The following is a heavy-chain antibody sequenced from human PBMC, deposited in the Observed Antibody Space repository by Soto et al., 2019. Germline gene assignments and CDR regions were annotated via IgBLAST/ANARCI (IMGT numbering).Heavy chain of an antibody. V-gene: IGHV4-4*07. CDR3: ARDGPYCSGGSCYVYYYGMDV. D-gene: IGHD2-15*01. CDR1: GGSISSYY. J-gene: IGHJ6*02. Sequence: QVQLQESGPGLVKPSETLSLTCTVSGGSISSYYWSWIRQPAGKGLEWIGRIYTSGSTNYNPSLKSRVTMSVDTSKNQFSLKLSSVTAADTAVYYCARDGPYCSGGSCYVYYYGMDVWGQGTTVTVSS. CDR2: IYTSGST.